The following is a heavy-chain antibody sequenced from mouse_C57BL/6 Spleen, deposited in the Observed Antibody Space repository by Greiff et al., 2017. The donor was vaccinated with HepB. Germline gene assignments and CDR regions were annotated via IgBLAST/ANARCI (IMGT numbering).Heavy chain of an antibody. D-gene: IGHD1-1*01. CDR2: INPSNGGT. CDR1: GYTFTSYW. Sequence: VQLQQPGTELVKPGASVKLSCKASGYTFTSYWMHWVKQRPGQGLEWIGNINPSNGGTNYNEKFKSKATLTVDKSSSTAYMQLSSLTSEDSAVYYCARSHGSSPAWFAYWGQGTLVTVSA. CDR3: ARSHGSSPAWFAY. J-gene: IGHJ3*01. V-gene: IGHV1-53*01.